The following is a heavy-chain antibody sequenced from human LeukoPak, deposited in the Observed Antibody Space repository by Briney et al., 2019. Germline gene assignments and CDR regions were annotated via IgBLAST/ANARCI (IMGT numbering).Heavy chain of an antibody. CDR2: ITASSGTT. V-gene: IGHV3-23*01. Sequence: PGRSLRLSCAASRFTFRSFGMTWVRQAPGKGLEWVSGITASSGTTYYADSVKGRFTISRDNSKNTLYLQMNSLRAEDTAVYYCANALGHNSGWYYQHWGQGTLVTVS. D-gene: IGHD6-19*01. CDR3: ANALGHNSGWYYQH. CDR1: RFTFRSFG. J-gene: IGHJ1*01.